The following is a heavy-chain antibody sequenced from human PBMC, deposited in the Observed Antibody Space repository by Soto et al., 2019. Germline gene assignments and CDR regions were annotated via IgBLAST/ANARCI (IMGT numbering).Heavy chain of an antibody. Sequence: SETLSLTCTVYGGSFSGYYWSWIRQPPEKGLEWIGEINHSGSTNYNPSLKSRVTISVDTSKNQFSLKLSSVTAADTAVYYCASPKIAFYNWFDPWGQGTLVTVSS. CDR3: ASPKIAFYNWFDP. CDR1: GGSFSGYY. D-gene: IGHD3-3*02. V-gene: IGHV4-34*01. J-gene: IGHJ5*02. CDR2: INHSGST.